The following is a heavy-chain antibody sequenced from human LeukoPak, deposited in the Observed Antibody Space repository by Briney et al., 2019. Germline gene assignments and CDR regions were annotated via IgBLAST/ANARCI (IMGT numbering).Heavy chain of an antibody. J-gene: IGHJ4*02. CDR3: ATELARGTDY. D-gene: IGHD1-26*01. V-gene: IGHV3-21*01. CDR2: ISGSTRYM. CDR1: GLTFSTYT. Sequence: PGGSLRLSCAASGLTFSTYTMNWVRQAPGKGLEWVSSISGSTRYMYYADSVKGRFTISRDNAKNSLYLQMNSLRAEDTALYYCATELARGTDYWGQGTLVTDSS.